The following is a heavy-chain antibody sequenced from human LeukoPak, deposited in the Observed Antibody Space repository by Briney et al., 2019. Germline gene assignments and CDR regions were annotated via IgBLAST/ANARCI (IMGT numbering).Heavy chain of an antibody. D-gene: IGHD6-13*01. J-gene: IGHJ4*02. V-gene: IGHV1-18*01. CDR1: GYTFTSYG. CDR3: ARVQPTLAAAGKGAIDY. CDR2: ISAYNGNT. Sequence: ASVKVFCKASGYTFTSYGISWVRQAPGQGLEWMGWISAYNGNTNYAQKLQGRVTMTTDTSTSTAYMELRSLRSDDTAVYYCARVQPTLAAAGKGAIDYWGQGTLVTVSS.